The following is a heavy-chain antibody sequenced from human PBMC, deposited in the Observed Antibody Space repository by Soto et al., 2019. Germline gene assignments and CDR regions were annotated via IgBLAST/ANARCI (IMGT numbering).Heavy chain of an antibody. V-gene: IGHV4-30-2*01. Sequence: QVQLQESGSGLVKPSEILSLTCGVSGGSISSGAYFWSWIRQPPGKGLEWIGYIEQSGSTFYDPSLKSRVTISLDRSKNQFSLKLRDVTAADTAVYYCSRVCSRNSCFNGMDVWGQGTTVTFSS. J-gene: IGHJ6*01. CDR1: GGSISSGAYF. D-gene: IGHD2-2*01. CDR2: IEQSGST. CDR3: SRVCSRNSCFNGMDV.